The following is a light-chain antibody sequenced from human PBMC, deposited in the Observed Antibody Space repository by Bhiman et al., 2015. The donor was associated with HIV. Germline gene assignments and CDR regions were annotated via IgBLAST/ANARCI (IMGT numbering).Light chain of an antibody. CDR1: RSNIGAGYD. CDR3: AAWDDSLSGPDV. V-gene: IGLV1-50*01. J-gene: IGLJ1*01. Sequence: QPVLTQPPSVSGAPGQRVTISCTGSRSNIGAGYDIHWYQHLPGTAPKLLIYGKTNRPSGVPDRFSGSKSGTSASLAISGLRSEDEADYYCAAWDDSLSGPDVFGTGTKVTVL. CDR2: GKT.